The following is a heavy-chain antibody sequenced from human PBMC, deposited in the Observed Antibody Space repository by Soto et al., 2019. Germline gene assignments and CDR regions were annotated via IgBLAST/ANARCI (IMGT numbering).Heavy chain of an antibody. J-gene: IGHJ4*02. CDR3: ASLGAGIAARPVY. CDR2: IYSGGST. D-gene: IGHD6-6*01. CDR1: GFTVSSNY. V-gene: IGHV3-66*01. Sequence: GGSLRLSCAASGFTVSSNYMSWVRQAPGKGLEWVSVIYSGGSTYYADSVKGRFTISRDNSKNTLYLQMNSLRAEDTAVYYCASLGAGIAARPVYWGQGTLVTVSS.